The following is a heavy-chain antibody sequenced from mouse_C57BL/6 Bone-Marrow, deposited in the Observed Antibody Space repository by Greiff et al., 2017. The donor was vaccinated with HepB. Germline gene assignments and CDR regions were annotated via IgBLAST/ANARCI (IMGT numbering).Heavy chain of an antibody. CDR1: GFTFNTYA. J-gene: IGHJ3*01. CDR2: IRSKSSNFAT. D-gene: IGHD4-1*01. Sequence: EVQGVESGGGLVQPKGSLKLSCAASGFTFNTYAMHWVRQAPGKGLEWVACIRSKSSNFATYYADSVKDRFTISRDDSQSMLYLQMNNLKTEDTAMYYCAGTGWFAYWGQGTLVTVSA. V-gene: IGHV10-3*01. CDR3: AGTGWFAY.